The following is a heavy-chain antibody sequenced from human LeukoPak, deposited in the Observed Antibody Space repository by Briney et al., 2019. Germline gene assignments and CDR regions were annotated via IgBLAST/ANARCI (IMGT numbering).Heavy chain of an antibody. D-gene: IGHD5-18*01. CDR3: ARVGYSYGHWYFDL. J-gene: IGHJ2*01. CDR1: GXTVSRNY. CDR2: IYSGGST. Sequence: GSLRLXXXASGXTVSRNYMSWVRQAPGKGLEWVSVIYSGGSTYYADSVKGRFTISRDSSKNTLYLQMDSLRAGDTAVYYCARVGYSYGHWYFDLWGRGTLVTVSS. V-gene: IGHV3-53*01.